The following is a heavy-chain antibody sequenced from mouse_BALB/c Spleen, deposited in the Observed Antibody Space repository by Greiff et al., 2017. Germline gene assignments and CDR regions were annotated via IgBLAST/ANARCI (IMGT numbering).Heavy chain of an antibody. CDR3: ARVDYYGSGYFDY. J-gene: IGHJ2*01. D-gene: IGHD1-1*01. CDR1: GFTFSSYT. CDR2: ISSGGSYT. V-gene: IGHV5-6-4*01. Sequence: EVKLEESGGGLVKPGGSLKLSCAASGFTFSSYTMSWVRQTPEKRLEWVATISSGGSYTYYPDSVKGRFTISRDNAKNTLYLQMSSLKSEDTAMYYCARVDYYGSGYFDYWGQGTTLTVSS.